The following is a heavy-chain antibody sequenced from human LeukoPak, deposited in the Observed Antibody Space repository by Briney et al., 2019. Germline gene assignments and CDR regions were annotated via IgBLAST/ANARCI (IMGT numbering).Heavy chain of an antibody. CDR2: IYSGGTK. Sequence: GGSLRLLCAASGFTVSTNCMTWVRQAPGKGLEWVSTIYSGGTKYYADSVMVRFTSYRHNSRNTLYLQMSSLRAEDTAVYYCARVDTVMAYYFDLWGRGTLVTVSS. D-gene: IGHD5-18*01. V-gene: IGHV3-53*04. CDR3: ARVDTVMAYYFDL. CDR1: GFTVSTNC. J-gene: IGHJ4*02.